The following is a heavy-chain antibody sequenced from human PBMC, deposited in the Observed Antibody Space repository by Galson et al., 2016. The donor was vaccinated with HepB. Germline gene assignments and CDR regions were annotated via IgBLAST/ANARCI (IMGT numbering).Heavy chain of an antibody. CDR3: AIDLRVVPAANEHSHL. J-gene: IGHJ1*01. CDR2: ISDTGDSS. V-gene: IGHV3-23*01. Sequence: SLRLSCAASGFTFGSYGMTWVRQAPGKGLAWVSAISDTGDSSHYADSVKGRFTISRDNSKNALYLQMNGLRAEDTAVYYCAIDLRVVPAANEHSHLWGPGTLVTVSS. CDR1: GFTFGSYG. D-gene: IGHD2-2*01.